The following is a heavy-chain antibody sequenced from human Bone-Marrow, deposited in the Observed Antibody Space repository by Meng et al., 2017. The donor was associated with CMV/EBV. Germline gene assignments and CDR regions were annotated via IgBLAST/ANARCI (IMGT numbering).Heavy chain of an antibody. D-gene: IGHD6-19*01. CDR1: GYTFTSYG. V-gene: IGHV1-69*05. J-gene: IGHJ6*01. CDR2: IIPIFGTA. Sequence: SVKVSCKASGYTFTSYGISWVRQAPGQGLEWMGGIIPIFGTANYAQKFQGRVTITTDESTSTAYMELSSLRFEDTAVYYCARSASAIGASSGWYRSGYWGQGTTVTVSS. CDR3: ARSASAIGASSGWYRSGY.